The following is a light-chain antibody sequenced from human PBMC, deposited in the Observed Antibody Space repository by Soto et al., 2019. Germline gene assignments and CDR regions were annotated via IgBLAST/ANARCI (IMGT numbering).Light chain of an antibody. V-gene: IGKV3-11*01. CDR3: QHRSNWPSIT. J-gene: IGKJ5*01. CDR2: DAS. Sequence: EIVLTQSPGTLSLSPGERATLSCRASQSISSYLAWYQQKPGQPPMLLMYDASNRATGIPARFSGSGSGTDFTLTISSLEPEDFAVYYCQHRSNWPSITFGQGTRLEIK. CDR1: QSISSY.